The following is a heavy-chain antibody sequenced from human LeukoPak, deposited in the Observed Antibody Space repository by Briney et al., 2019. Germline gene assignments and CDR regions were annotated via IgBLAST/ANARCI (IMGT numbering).Heavy chain of an antibody. V-gene: IGHV1-3*01. D-gene: IGHD3-9*01. CDR1: GYTFTIYA. CDR3: ARDFDSPRYYYDILTGYPFDY. J-gene: IGHJ4*02. Sequence: ASVNVSFTASGYTFTIYAMHWVRQAPGQTLEWMGWINAGNRNTKYSQKFQGRVTITRDTSASTAYMELSSLRSEDTAVYYCARDFDSPRYYYDILTGYPFDYWGQGTLVTVSS. CDR2: INAGNRNT.